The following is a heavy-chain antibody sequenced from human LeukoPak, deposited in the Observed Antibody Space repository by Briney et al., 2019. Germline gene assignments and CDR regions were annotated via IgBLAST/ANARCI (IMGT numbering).Heavy chain of an antibody. CDR3: ARDAVGATSGRAFDI. CDR1: GGSFSGYY. J-gene: IGHJ3*02. V-gene: IGHV4-34*01. CDR2: INHSGST. D-gene: IGHD1-26*01. Sequence: SSETLSLTCAVYGGSFSGYYWSWIRQPPGKGLEWIGEINHSGSTNYNPSLKSRVTISVDTSKNQFSLKLSSVTAADTAVYYCARDAVGATSGRAFDIWGQGTMVTVSS.